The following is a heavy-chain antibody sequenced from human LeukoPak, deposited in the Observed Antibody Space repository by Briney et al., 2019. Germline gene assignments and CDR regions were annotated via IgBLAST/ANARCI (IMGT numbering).Heavy chain of an antibody. D-gene: IGHD2-15*01. CDR1: GGSISSGGYY. V-gene: IGHV4-31*03. CDR3: ARVRCSGGSCYRTVGVAFDI. J-gene: IGHJ3*02. CDR2: IYYSGST. Sequence: SETLSLTCTVSGGSISSGGYYWSWIRQHPGKGLEWIGHIYYSGSTYYNPSLKSRVTISVDTSKNQFSLKLSSVTAADTAVYYCARVRCSGGSCYRTVGVAFDIWGQGTMVTVSS.